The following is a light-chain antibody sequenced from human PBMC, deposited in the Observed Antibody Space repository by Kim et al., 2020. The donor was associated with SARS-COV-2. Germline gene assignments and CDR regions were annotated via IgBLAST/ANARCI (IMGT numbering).Light chain of an antibody. V-gene: IGLV3-1*01. CDR1: KLGDKY. CDR3: QAWDSSIRV. Sequence: SYELTQPPSVSVSPGQTASITCSGDKLGDKYACWYQQKPGQSPVLVIYQDSKWPSGIPERFSGSNSGNTATLTISGTQAMDEADYYCQAWDSSIRVFGGGTKLTVL. CDR2: QDS. J-gene: IGLJ3*02.